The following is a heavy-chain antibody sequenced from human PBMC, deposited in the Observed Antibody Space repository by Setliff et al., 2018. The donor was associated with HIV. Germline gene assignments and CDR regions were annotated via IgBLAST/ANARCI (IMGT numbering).Heavy chain of an antibody. V-gene: IGHV5-51*01. CDR1: GYNFATYY. CDR2: IYPGDSDT. D-gene: IGHD3-10*01. CDR3: ARAGSFDPYYYMDV. J-gene: IGHJ6*03. Sequence: GESLKISCKTSGYNFATYYITWVRQMPGKGLEWMGIIYPGDSDTRYSPSFQGQVTISADKSISTAYLQWSSLKASDTATYYCARAGSFDPYYYMDVWGKGTTVTVSS.